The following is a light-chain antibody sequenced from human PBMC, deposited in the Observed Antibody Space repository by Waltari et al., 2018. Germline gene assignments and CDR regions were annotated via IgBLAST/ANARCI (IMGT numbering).Light chain of an antibody. CDR1: QDIGNR. CDR2: GTS. V-gene: IGKV1-12*01. J-gene: IGKJ3*01. CDR3: QQGKSFPIT. Sequence: DIQMTQSPSPVSASVGARVTITCRASQDIGNRLAWYQQKPGKASNLLIYGTSSLQTGVPSRFSGSGSGTEFTLTISSLQPEDFGTYYCQQGKSFPITFGPGTKVEIK.